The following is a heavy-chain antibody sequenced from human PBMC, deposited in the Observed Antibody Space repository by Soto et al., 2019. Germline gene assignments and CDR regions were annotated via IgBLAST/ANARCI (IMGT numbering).Heavy chain of an antibody. CDR3: AKGGSRYYYHAMDV. J-gene: IGHJ6*02. Sequence: QVQLVESGGGVVQPGRSLRVSCAASGFIFSSYGMHWVRQAPDKGLECVAVISFDGSNKYYADSVKGRFTISRDNSKNTLYLQMNSLRGEDTAVYSCAKGGSRYYYHAMDVWGQGTTVTVSS. CDR2: ISFDGSNK. V-gene: IGHV3-30*18. CDR1: GFIFSSYG. D-gene: IGHD5-12*01.